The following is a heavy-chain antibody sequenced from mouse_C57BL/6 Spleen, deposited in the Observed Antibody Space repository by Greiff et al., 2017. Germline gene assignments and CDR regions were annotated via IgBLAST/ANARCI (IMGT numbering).Heavy chain of an antibody. CDR1: GYAFTNYL. J-gene: IGHJ3*01. CDR2: INTGSGGT. Sequence: VKLVESGAELVRPGTSVKVSCKASGYAFTNYLLEWVKQRPGQGLEWIGVINTGSGGTNYNEKFKGKATLTADKSSSTAYMQLSSLTSKDSAVYFCAREAYDGYFFAYWGQGTLVTVSA. D-gene: IGHD2-3*01. V-gene: IGHV1-54*01. CDR3: AREAYDGYFFAY.